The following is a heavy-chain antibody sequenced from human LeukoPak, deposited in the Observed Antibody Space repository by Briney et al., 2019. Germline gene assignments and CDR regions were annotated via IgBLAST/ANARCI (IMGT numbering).Heavy chain of an antibody. Sequence: GGSLRLSCSVSGFTFSTYVMHWVRQAPGKGLEYVSAISSNGDNTYYADSVKGRFTISRDNPKNTLYLQMSSLRPDDTAVYFCVRGTGYWGQGTLVTVSS. V-gene: IGHV3-64D*06. CDR2: ISSNGDNT. J-gene: IGHJ4*02. CDR1: GFTFSTYV. CDR3: VRGTGY.